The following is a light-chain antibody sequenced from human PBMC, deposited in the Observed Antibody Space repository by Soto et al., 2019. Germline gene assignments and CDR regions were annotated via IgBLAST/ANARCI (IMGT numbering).Light chain of an antibody. J-gene: IGKJ4*01. CDR2: VAS. CDR3: QQYNVWPLT. V-gene: IGKV3-15*01. Sequence: EIVMTQSPATLSVSPGERATLSCRASQSVSSNLAWYQQKPGQTPKLLIYVASSRATGIPARFSGSGSETEFTLTISSLQSEDVAVYYCQQYNVWPLTFGGGTTVEFK. CDR1: QSVSSN.